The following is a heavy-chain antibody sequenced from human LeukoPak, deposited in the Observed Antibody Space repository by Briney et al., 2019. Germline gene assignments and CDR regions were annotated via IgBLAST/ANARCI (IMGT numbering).Heavy chain of an antibody. D-gene: IGHD3-10*01. Sequence: TSETLSLTCAVYGGSFSGYYRSWIRQPPGKGLEWIGEINHSGSTNYKPSLKSRVTISVDTSKNQFSLKLSSVTAADTAVYYCARGGYYGSGNDFRFDPWGQGTLVTVSS. CDR2: INHSGST. CDR3: ARGGYYGSGNDFRFDP. J-gene: IGHJ5*02. V-gene: IGHV4-34*01. CDR1: GGSFSGYY.